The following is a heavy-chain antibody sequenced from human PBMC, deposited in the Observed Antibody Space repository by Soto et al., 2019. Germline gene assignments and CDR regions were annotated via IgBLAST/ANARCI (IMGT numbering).Heavy chain of an antibody. D-gene: IGHD3-22*01. Sequence: GGSLRVSCAAAGFTFSSYGMHWVRKNTGKGLEWVAVIWYDGSNKYYADSVKGRFTISRDNSKNTAYLQMSSLRPEDTAVYYCVKGEYYYDGSAYYPFDYWGQGRMVTVSS. J-gene: IGHJ4*02. V-gene: IGHV3-30*02. CDR1: GFTFSSYG. CDR2: IWYDGSNK. CDR3: VKGEYYYDGSAYYPFDY.